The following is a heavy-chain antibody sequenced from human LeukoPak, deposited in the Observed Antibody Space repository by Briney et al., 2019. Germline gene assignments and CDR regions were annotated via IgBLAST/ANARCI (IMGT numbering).Heavy chain of an antibody. Sequence: PGGSLRLSCAASGFTFSSYAMTWVRLAPGKGLEWVSFISQSGGRSTDYADSVKGRFTISRDNSKNTLYLQMNSLRAEDTAVYHCARDLGCSTTSCRYNWFDPWGQGTLVTVSS. V-gene: IGHV3-23*01. CDR3: ARDLGCSTTSCRYNWFDP. D-gene: IGHD2-2*01. J-gene: IGHJ5*02. CDR1: GFTFSSYA. CDR2: ISQSGGRST.